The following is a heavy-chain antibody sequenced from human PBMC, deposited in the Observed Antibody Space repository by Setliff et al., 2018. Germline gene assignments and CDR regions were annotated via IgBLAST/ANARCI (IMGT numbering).Heavy chain of an antibody. Sequence: SETLSLTCGVSGGSIVSHSCWTWVRQAPGKGLEWIGETSHSGSAHYNPSLRSRVTISVDKFKNHFSLKLTSVTAADTAVYYCTRGAVAGRGWFDPWGQGTQVTVSS. D-gene: IGHD6-19*01. CDR3: TRGAVAGRGWFDP. CDR1: GGSIVSHSC. CDR2: TSHSGSA. V-gene: IGHV4-4*02. J-gene: IGHJ5*02.